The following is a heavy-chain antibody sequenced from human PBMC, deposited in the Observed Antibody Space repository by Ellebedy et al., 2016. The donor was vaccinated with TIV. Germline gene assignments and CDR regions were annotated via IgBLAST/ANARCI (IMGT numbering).Heavy chain of an antibody. V-gene: IGHV3-30*03. CDR2: ISYDGTIK. D-gene: IGHD2-2*01. J-gene: IGHJ4*01. CDR3: AGEGYSGGTIGDLDN. Sequence: GESLKISCAAFGFTFSDAWMTWVRQAPGKGLDWVGVISYDGTIKYYADSVKGRFTISRDDSKNTLYLQLNSPRDEDTAVYYCAGEGYSGGTIGDLDNWGQGTLVTVSS. CDR1: GFTFSDAW.